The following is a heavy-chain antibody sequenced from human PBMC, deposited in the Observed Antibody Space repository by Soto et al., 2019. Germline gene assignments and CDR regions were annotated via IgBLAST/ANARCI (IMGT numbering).Heavy chain of an antibody. Sequence: RQPPGKGLEWIGEINHRGSTNYNPSLKSRVTISVDTSKNQFSLKMTSVTAADTAVYYCARSENDILTGYYNWGQGTLVTVSS. V-gene: IGHV4-34*01. CDR3: ARSENDILTGYYN. J-gene: IGHJ4*02. D-gene: IGHD3-9*01. CDR2: INHRGST.